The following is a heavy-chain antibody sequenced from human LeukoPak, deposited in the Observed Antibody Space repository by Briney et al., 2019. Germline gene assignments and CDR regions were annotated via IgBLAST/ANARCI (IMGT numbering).Heavy chain of an antibody. CDR1: GGSISSGDYY. V-gene: IGHV4-61*02. CDR2: IYTSGST. J-gene: IGHJ6*03. CDR3: ARDRVSADYLYYYYYYMDV. D-gene: IGHD4-11*01. Sequence: SETLSLTCTVSGGSISSGDYYWSWIRQPPGKGLEWIGRIYTSGSTNYNPSLKSRVTMSVDTSKNQFSLKLSSVTAADTAVYYCARDRVSADYLYYYYYYMDVWGKGTTVTVSS.